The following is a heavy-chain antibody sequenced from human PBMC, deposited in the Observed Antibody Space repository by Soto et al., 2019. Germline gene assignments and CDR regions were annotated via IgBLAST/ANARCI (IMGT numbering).Heavy chain of an antibody. V-gene: IGHV1-69*02. CDR1: GGTFSSYT. Sequence: QVQLVQSGAEVKKPGSSVKVSCKASGGTFSSYTISWVRQAPGQGLEWMGRIIPILGIANYAQKFQGRVTITADKSTSTAYMELSSLRSEDTAVYYCARYRGIVVVPVYGMDVWGQGTTVTVSS. D-gene: IGHD2-2*01. J-gene: IGHJ6*02. CDR3: ARYRGIVVVPVYGMDV. CDR2: IIPILGIA.